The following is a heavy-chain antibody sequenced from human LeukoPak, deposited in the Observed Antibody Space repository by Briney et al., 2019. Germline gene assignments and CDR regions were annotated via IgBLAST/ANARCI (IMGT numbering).Heavy chain of an antibody. CDR2: IIPIFGTA. D-gene: IGHD3-22*01. V-gene: IGHV1-69*05. CDR3: ARAYSVGYYYDRGAFQH. Sequence: SVKVSCKASGGTFSSYAISWVRQAPGQGLEWMGGIIPIFGTANYAQKFQGRVTITTDEPTSTAYMELSSLRSEGTAVYYCARAYSVGYYYDRGAFQHWGQGTLVTVSS. J-gene: IGHJ1*01. CDR1: GGTFSSYA.